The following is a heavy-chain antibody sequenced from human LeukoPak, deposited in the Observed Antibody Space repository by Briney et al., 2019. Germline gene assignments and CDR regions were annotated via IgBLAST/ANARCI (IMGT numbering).Heavy chain of an antibody. CDR3: ARVETAYIVVVPAAMANWFDP. Sequence: GASVKVSCKVSGYTLTELSMHRVRQAPGKGLEWMGGFDPEDGETIYAQKFQGRVTMTEDTSTDTAYMELSSLRSEDTAVYYCARVETAYIVVVPAAMANWFDPWGQGTLVTVSS. D-gene: IGHD2-2*01. CDR1: GYTLTELS. CDR2: FDPEDGET. V-gene: IGHV1-24*01. J-gene: IGHJ5*02.